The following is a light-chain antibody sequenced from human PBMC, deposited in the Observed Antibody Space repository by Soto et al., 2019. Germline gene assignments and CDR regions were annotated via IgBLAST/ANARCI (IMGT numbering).Light chain of an antibody. CDR1: QSVSNY. V-gene: IGKV3-11*01. J-gene: IGKJ1*01. CDR2: DAS. Sequence: IGFSQSAATVSLSPGERATLSCRASQSVSNYFAWYQQKPGQAPRLLIYDASKRAAGIPDRFSGSGSGTDFTLTISSLEPEDFAIYYCQQRTNWPPRWTFGQGAKVDIK. CDR3: QQRTNWPPRWT.